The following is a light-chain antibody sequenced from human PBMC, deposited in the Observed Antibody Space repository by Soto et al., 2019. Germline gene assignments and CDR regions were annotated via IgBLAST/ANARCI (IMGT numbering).Light chain of an antibody. CDR3: QSYDSSLSGHYV. CDR1: SSNIGAGYD. Sequence: QSVLTQPPSVSGAPGQRVTISCTGSSSNIGAGYDVHWYQQLPGTAPKLLIYGNSNRPSGVPDRFSGSKSGTSASLAITGLQAEDEADYYRQSYDSSLSGHYVFGTGTKVTVL. J-gene: IGLJ1*01. V-gene: IGLV1-40*01. CDR2: GNS.